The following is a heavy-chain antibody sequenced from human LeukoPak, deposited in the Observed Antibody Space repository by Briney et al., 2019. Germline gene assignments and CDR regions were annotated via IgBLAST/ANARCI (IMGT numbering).Heavy chain of an antibody. CDR3: AKDNTRDGYRHFHY. J-gene: IGHJ4*02. D-gene: IGHD5-24*01. Sequence: GGSLRLSCTASGLTPSSYGMQWVRQAPGKGLEWVACIRYDENTKYYADSVKGRFTPCRDKSEHTTFLQVNSQRAEHTAVYYCAKDNTRDGYRHFHYWGQGTLVSVAS. V-gene: IGHV3-30*02. CDR2: IRYDENTK. CDR1: GLTPSSYG.